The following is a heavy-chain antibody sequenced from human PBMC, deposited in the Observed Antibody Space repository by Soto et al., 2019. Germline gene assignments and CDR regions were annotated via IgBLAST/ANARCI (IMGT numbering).Heavy chain of an antibody. CDR2: ISGSGGST. D-gene: IGHD3-9*01. Sequence: KGLEWVSAISGSGGSTYYADSVKGRFTISRDNSKNTLYLQMNSLRAEDTVFFFQAEDGIRDFRTVSAFLLNRSSDL. J-gene: IGHJ2*01. V-gene: IGHV3-23*01. CDR3: AEDGIRDFRTVSAFLLNRSSDL.